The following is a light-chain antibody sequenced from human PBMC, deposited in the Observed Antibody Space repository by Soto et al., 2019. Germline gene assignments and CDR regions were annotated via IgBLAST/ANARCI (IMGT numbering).Light chain of an antibody. CDR2: AAS. CDR3: QQANSFPFT. CDR1: QDISSY. V-gene: IGKV1-9*01. Sequence: DIQLTQSPSFLSASVGDRVTITCRASQDISSYLAWYQQRPGKVPRFLTHAASSLQSGVPSRFSGSGSGTDFTLTITSLQPEDFATYYCQQANSFPFTFGQGTRLDIK. J-gene: IGKJ5*01.